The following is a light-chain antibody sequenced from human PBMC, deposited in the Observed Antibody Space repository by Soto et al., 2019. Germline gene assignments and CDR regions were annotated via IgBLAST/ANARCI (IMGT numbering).Light chain of an antibody. CDR3: MQALQTPT. V-gene: IGKV2-28*01. CDR2: LGS. J-gene: IGKJ1*01. CDR1: QSLLHSNGYNY. Sequence: DIVMTQSPLSLPVTPGEPASISCRSSQSLLHSNGYNYLDWYLQKPGQSPQLLIYLGSNPASGVPDRFSGSGSGTDFTLKISRVEAEDVGVYYCMQALQTPTFGQGTKVDIK.